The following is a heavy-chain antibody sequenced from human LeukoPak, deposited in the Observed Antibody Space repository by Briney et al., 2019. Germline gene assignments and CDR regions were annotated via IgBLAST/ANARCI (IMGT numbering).Heavy chain of an antibody. CDR2: LYHSGNT. CDR1: GYSLRSSYY. Sequence: SETLSLTCAVSGYSLRSSYYWGWIRPPPGKGLEWIGSLYHSGNTYYNPSLKSRATISVDTSKNHFSLKLTSVTAADTAVYYCGRVVDSAAVAGTGKYYFVYWVGGSLVGVSS. V-gene: IGHV4-38-2*01. J-gene: IGHJ4*02. CDR3: GRVVDSAAVAGTGKYYFVY. D-gene: IGHD6-19*01.